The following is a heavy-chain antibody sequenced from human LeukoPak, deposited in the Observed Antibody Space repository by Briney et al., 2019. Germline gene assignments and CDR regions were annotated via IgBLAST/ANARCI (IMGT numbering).Heavy chain of an antibody. CDR2: ISYDGSNK. CDR3: ARVHCSSTSCEYYYYYSMDV. V-gene: IGHV3-30*04. Sequence: GGSLRLSCAASGFTFSSYAMHWVRQAPGKGLEWVAVISYDGSNKYYADSVKGRFTISRDNSKNTLYLQMNSLRAEDTAVYYCARVHCSSTSCEYYYYYSMDVWGQGTTVTVSS. CDR1: GFTFSSYA. D-gene: IGHD2-2*01. J-gene: IGHJ6*02.